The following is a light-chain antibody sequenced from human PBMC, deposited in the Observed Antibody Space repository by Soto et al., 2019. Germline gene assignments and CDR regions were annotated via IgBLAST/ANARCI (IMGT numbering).Light chain of an antibody. J-gene: IGKJ5*01. CDR1: ERLSSVY. CDR3: QQYGGSPRIT. Sequence: EIVLTQSPGTLSLSPGERATLSCRASERLSSVYLAWYQQRPGQPPRLLIYGASNKATGIPDRVSGSGSGTDFTLIINSLEPEDVAIYYCQQYGGSPRITFGQGTQLEIK. CDR2: GAS. V-gene: IGKV3-20*01.